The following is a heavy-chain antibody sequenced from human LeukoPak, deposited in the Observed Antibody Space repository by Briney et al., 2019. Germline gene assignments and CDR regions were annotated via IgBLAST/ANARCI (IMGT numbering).Heavy chain of an antibody. J-gene: IGHJ3*02. Sequence: GGSLRLSCAASGFTFRSNTMSWVRQAPGGGLEWVSVISGGGGSTYYADSVKGRFTISRDNSKNTLYLQMNSLRAEDTAVYYCAKDQRITIFGVAHLPSGAFDIWGQGTMVTVSS. CDR2: ISGGGGST. CDR3: AKDQRITIFGVAHLPSGAFDI. CDR1: GFTFRSNT. V-gene: IGHV3-23*01. D-gene: IGHD3-3*01.